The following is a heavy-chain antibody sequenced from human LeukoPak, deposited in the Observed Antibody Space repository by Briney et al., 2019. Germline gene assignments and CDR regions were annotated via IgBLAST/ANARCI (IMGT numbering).Heavy chain of an antibody. CDR2: IRSKIYGGTP. V-gene: IGHV3-49*04. Sequence: TGGSLRLSCTASGFTFGDYAMTWDRQAPGKGLEWVGFIRSKIYGGTPEYAASVKGRFTISRDDSKGIAYLQMNSLKTEDTAVYYCTRDQTPYYWGQGTLVTVSS. J-gene: IGHJ4*02. CDR3: TRDQTPYY. CDR1: GFTFGDYA.